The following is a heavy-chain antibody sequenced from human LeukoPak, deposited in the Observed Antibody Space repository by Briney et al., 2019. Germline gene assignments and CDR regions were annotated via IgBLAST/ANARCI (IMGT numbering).Heavy chain of an antibody. J-gene: IGHJ4*02. D-gene: IGHD6-13*01. V-gene: IGHV4-59*01. CDR2: IYYSGST. CDR3: AREVKGNSSPFDY. CDR1: GGSISSYY. Sequence: SETLSLTCTVSGGSISSYYWSWIRQPPGKGLEWIGYIYYSGSTNYNPSLKSRVTISVDTSKNQFSLKLSSVTAADTAVYYCAREVKGNSSPFDYWGQGTLVTVSS.